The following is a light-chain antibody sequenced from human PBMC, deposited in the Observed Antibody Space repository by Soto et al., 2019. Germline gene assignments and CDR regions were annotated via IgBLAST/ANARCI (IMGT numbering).Light chain of an antibody. CDR2: DAS. Sequence: DIVLTQSPGTLSLSPGERATLSCRASQSVSSSYLAWYQHKPGQAPRLLIYDASNRATGIPDRFSGSGSGTDFTLAISRLEPEDFAVYYCEHFGSSRTFGQGTKVDI. CDR3: EHFGSSRT. J-gene: IGKJ1*01. CDR1: QSVSSSY. V-gene: IGKV3-20*01.